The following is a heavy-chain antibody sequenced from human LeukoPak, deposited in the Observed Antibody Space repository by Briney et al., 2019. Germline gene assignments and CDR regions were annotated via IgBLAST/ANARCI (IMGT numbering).Heavy chain of an antibody. CDR3: VRDLYCSSTSCYNY. V-gene: IGHV1-8*01. CDR2: MNTNSVKT. CDR1: VYTFTSYD. J-gene: IGHJ4*02. Sequence: ASVKVSCKASVYTFTSYDINWVRQATGHEVEWRGWMNTNSVKTGNAQKFQGRGTMTRNTSISTPYMGISGGRAEETPVYFCVRDLYCSSTSCYNYWGQGTLVTVSS. D-gene: IGHD2-2*02.